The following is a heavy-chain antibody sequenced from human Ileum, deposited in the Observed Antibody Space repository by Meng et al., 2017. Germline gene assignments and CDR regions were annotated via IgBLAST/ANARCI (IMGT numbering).Heavy chain of an antibody. CDR2: INPNSGGT. V-gene: IGHV1-2*06. Sequence: ASVKVSCKASGYTFTGYYMHWVRQAPGQGLEWMGRINPNSGGTNYAQKFQGRVTMTRDTSISTAYMELSRLRSDDTAVYYCARERPNYGSEFDPWGQGTLVTVSS. J-gene: IGHJ5*02. CDR1: GYTFTGYY. D-gene: IGHD3-10*01. CDR3: ARERPNYGSEFDP.